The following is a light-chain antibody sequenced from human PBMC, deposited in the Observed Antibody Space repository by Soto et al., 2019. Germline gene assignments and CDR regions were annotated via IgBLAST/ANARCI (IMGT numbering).Light chain of an antibody. J-gene: IGLJ2*01. V-gene: IGLV2-11*01. CDR1: SSDVGGYNY. Sequence: QSALTQPRSVSGSPGQSGTISCTGTSSDVGGYNYVSWYQQHPGKAPKLMIYDVSKRPSGVPDRCSGSKSGNTASLTISGLQAEDEADYYCCSYAGSYTLVFGGGTKVTVL. CDR3: CSYAGSYTLV. CDR2: DVS.